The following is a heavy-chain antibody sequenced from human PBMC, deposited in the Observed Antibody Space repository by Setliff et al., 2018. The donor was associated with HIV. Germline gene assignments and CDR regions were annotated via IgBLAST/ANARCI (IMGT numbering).Heavy chain of an antibody. CDR3: ARGLGGYCSSVSCYEADH. CDR1: GGSISSYY. J-gene: IGHJ5*02. V-gene: IGHV4-59*12. Sequence: PSETLSLTCTVSGGSISSYYWSWIRQPPGKGLELIGYIYYSGSTDYNPSLKSRVSISVDTSKNQFSLRLSSVTAADTAVYYCARGLGGYCSSVSCYEADHWGQGTLVTSPQ. CDR2: IYYSGST. D-gene: IGHD2-15*01.